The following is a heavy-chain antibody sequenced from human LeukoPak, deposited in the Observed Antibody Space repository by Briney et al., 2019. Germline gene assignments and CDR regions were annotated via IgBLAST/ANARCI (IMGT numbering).Heavy chain of an antibody. V-gene: IGHV3-53*01. J-gene: IGHJ4*02. Sequence: PGGSLRLSCAASAFTVSNNYMSWVRQAPGKGLEWVSVIHSGGTTNYADSVQGRFTISRDNSKTTVYLHMNSLRAEDTAVYYCERDSDSGYGPFASWGQGTLVTVSS. CDR2: IHSGGTT. CDR3: ERDSDSGYGPFAS. CDR1: AFTVSNNY. D-gene: IGHD5-12*01.